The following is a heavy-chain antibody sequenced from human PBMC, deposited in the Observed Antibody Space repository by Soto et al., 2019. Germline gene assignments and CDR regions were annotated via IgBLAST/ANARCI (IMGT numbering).Heavy chain of an antibody. J-gene: IGHJ4*02. CDR3: ARGAGGYEHLWYFDY. CDR1: GFTVSSNY. V-gene: IGHV3-53*01. Sequence: EVQLVESGGDLIQPGGSLRLSCAASGFTVSSNYMSWVRQAPGKGLEWVSVIYSGGRTYYADSVKGRFTISRDNSKNTLYLQMNSLRAEDTAVYYCARGAGGYEHLWYFDYWGQGTLVTVSS. D-gene: IGHD5-12*01. CDR2: IYSGGRT.